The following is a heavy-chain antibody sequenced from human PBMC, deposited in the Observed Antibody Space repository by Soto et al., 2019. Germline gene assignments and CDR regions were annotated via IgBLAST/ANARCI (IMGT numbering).Heavy chain of an antibody. Sequence: QVQLQESGPGLVKPSETLSLTCTVSGGSISSYYWTWIRQPPGEGLEWIGYIYYSGNTNYNPSLKSRVTISVDTSKNQFSLKLSSVTAADTAVYYCARAIQLGSYYFDYWGQGTLVTVSS. CDR3: ARAIQLGSYYFDY. J-gene: IGHJ4*02. D-gene: IGHD5-18*01. CDR1: GGSISSYY. V-gene: IGHV4-59*01. CDR2: IYYSGNT.